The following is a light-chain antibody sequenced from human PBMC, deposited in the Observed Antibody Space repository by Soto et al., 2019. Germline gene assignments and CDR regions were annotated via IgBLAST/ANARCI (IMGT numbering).Light chain of an antibody. CDR1: QSVTGNS. J-gene: IGKJ5*01. CDR3: QQYGGSPRT. Sequence: EIVLTQFPGTLSLSPGERATLSCRASQSVTGNSLAWYQQKLGRAPRVLIYGASNRATGIPDRFSGSGSGTDFTLTITRLEPEDFEVYFCQQYGGSPRTFGQGTRLEIK. CDR2: GAS. V-gene: IGKV3-20*01.